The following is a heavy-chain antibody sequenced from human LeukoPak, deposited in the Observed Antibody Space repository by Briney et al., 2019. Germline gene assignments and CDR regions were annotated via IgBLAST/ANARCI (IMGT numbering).Heavy chain of an antibody. D-gene: IGHD6-19*01. J-gene: IGHJ4*02. Sequence: GRSLRLSCAASGFTFSSYAMHWVRQAPGKGLEWVAVISYDGSNKYYAGSVKGRFTISRDNSKNTLYLQMNSLRAEDTAVYYRARDLPSSGWPLDYWGQGTLVTVSS. CDR3: ARDLPSSGWPLDY. CDR1: GFTFSSYA. CDR2: ISYDGSNK. V-gene: IGHV3-30*04.